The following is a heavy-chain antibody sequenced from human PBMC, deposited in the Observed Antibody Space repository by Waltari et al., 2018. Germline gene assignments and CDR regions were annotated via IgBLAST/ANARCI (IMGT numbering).Heavy chain of an antibody. D-gene: IGHD5-12*01. J-gene: IGHJ3*02. CDR3: ARGYRKAFDI. CDR1: GFTFSDFS. CDR2: IDSTGSTI. Sequence: EVQLVESGGGLVQPGGSLRLSCAASGFTFSDFSMNWVRQAPGRVLGGVSYIDSTGSTIYSADSVKGRFTISRDNAQNSLYLQMNSLRADDTAVYYCARGYRKAFDIWGQGTMVTVSS. V-gene: IGHV3-48*04.